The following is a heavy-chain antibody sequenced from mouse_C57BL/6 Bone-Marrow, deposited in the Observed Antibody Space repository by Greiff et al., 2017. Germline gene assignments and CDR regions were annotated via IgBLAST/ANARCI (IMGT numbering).Heavy chain of an antibody. D-gene: IGHD2-2*01. J-gene: IGHJ3*01. V-gene: IGHV1-81*01. CDR1: GYTFTSYG. CDR2: IYPRSGNT. Sequence: VQLQQSGAELARPGASVKLSCKASGYTFTSYGISWVKQRTGQGLEWIGEIYPRSGNTYYNEKFKGKAKLTADKSSSTAYMELRSLTAEDAAVFYCSRSRGLPYAYWGQGTLVTVSA. CDR3: SRSRGLPYAY.